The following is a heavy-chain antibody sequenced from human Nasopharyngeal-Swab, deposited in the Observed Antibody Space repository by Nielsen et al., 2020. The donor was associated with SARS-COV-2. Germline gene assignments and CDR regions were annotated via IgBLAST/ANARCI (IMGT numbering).Heavy chain of an antibody. V-gene: IGHV3-48*01. CDR1: GFTINSHN. Sequence: GSSLKISCAASGFTINSHNFNWLRQAPGKGLEWISYISSSSDTLSYADSVKGRFTISRDNAKNSLYLQMNSLRAEDTAVYYCAFGHHGWGQGIMVTVSS. J-gene: IGHJ4*02. D-gene: IGHD1-14*01. CDR2: ISSSSDTL. CDR3: AFGHHG.